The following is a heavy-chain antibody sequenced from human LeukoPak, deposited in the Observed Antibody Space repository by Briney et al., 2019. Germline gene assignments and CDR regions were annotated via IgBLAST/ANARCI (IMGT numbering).Heavy chain of an antibody. CDR3: AKEGRSGSYYDPFDY. D-gene: IGHD1-26*01. V-gene: IGHV3-23*01. CDR1: GFTFSSSA. J-gene: IGHJ4*02. CDR2: ISDSGGST. Sequence: GGSLRLSCAASGFTFSSSAMTWVRQAPGKGLEWVSAISDSGGSTIYTDSVKGRFTISRDNSKNTLYLQMNSLRAEDTAVYYCAKEGRSGSYYDPFDYWGQGTLVTVSS.